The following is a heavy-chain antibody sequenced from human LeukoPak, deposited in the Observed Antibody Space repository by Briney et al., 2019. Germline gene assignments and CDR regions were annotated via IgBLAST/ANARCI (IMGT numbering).Heavy chain of an antibody. CDR3: ARGRSLEAFDI. CDR1: GYTFTSYD. Sequence: ASVKVSCKASGYTFTSYDINWVRQATGQGLEWMGWMNPNSGNTGYAQKFQGRVTMTRNTSISTAYMELSRLRSDDTAVYYCARGRSLEAFDIWGQGTMVTVSS. CDR2: MNPNSGNT. J-gene: IGHJ3*02. V-gene: IGHV1-8*01.